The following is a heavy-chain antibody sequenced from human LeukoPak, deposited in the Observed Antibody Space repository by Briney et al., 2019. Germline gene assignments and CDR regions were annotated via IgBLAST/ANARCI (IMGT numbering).Heavy chain of an antibody. D-gene: IGHD2-15*01. CDR1: GFTFSSYS. CDR3: ARAYCSGGSCYRELGY. Sequence: GGSLRLSCAASGFTFSSYSMNWVRQAPGKGLEWVSSISSSSSYIYYADSVKGRFTISRDNAKNSLYLQMNSLRAEDTAVYYCARAYCSGGSCYRELGYWGQGTLVTVPS. J-gene: IGHJ4*02. CDR2: ISSSSSYI. V-gene: IGHV3-21*01.